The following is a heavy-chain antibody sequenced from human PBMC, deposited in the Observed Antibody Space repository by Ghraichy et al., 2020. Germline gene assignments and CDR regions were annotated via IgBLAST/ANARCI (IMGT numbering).Heavy chain of an antibody. CDR3: ARAPTSYCGGDCHKYFQH. Sequence: SETLSLTCSVSGYSISSGYYWGWIRQPPGKGLEWIGSIYHSGITYHNPSLMSRVTILVDTSKNQFSLNLSSVTAADAAVYFCARAPTSYCGGDCHKYFQHWGQGTLVTVSS. V-gene: IGHV4-38-2*02. D-gene: IGHD2-21*02. CDR1: GYSISSGYY. J-gene: IGHJ1*01. CDR2: IYHSGIT.